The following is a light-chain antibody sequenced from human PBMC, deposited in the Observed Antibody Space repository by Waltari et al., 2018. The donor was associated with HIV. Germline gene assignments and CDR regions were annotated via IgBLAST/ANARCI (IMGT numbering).Light chain of an antibody. CDR1: NSDIGRNT. CDR2: SNN. J-gene: IGLJ2*01. CDR3: ASWDDSLNGVV. Sequence: QSVLTQPPSVSGTPGQRVSISCAGSNSDIGRNTVNWYQQLPGTAPKLLIYSNNQRPSGVPDRFSGSKSGSLASLAITGLQSEDEAEYHCASWDDSLNGVVFGGGTKLTVL. V-gene: IGLV1-44*01.